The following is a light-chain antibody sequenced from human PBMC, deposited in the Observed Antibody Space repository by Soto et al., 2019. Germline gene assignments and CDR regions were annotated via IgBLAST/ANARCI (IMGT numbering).Light chain of an antibody. CDR2: GAS. Sequence: EIVLTQSRGTLSLSPGSRSTLACRASQSVSSSYLAWYQQKPGQAPRLXIYGASSRATGIPDRFSGSGSGTDFNLTISRLETEDFAVYFCQQYGSSPPTFGQGTKVDIK. CDR1: QSVSSSY. V-gene: IGKV3-20*01. CDR3: QQYGSSPPT. J-gene: IGKJ1*01.